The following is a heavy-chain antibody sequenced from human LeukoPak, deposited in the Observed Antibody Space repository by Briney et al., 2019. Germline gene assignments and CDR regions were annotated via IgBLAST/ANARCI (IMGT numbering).Heavy chain of an antibody. CDR3: AKAKGLLFFDY. CDR2: IGGSGANT. V-gene: IGHV3-23*01. CDR1: GFTFSSYA. Sequence: GGSLRLSCAASGFTFSSYAMTWVCQAPGKGLEYVSAIGGSGANTYYADSVKGRFTISRDNSKNTLYLQMNSLRAEDTAVDHCAKAKGLLFFDYWGQGTLVTVSS. J-gene: IGHJ4*02. D-gene: IGHD2-21*02.